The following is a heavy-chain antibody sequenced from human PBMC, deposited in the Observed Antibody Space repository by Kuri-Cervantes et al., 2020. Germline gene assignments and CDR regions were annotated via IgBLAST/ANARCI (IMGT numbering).Heavy chain of an antibody. CDR1: GGSISSSSYY. V-gene: IGHV3-53*01. CDR2: IYSGGST. D-gene: IGHD3-3*01. J-gene: IGHJ6*02. CDR3: ARDPGTYYDFWSGLNYYYYGMDV. Sequence: ETLSLTCTVSGGSISSSSYYWGWIRQPPGKGLEWVTVIYSGGSTYYADSVKGRFTISRDNSKNTLYLQMNSLRAEDTAVYYCARDPGTYYDFWSGLNYYYYGMDVWGQGTTVTVSS.